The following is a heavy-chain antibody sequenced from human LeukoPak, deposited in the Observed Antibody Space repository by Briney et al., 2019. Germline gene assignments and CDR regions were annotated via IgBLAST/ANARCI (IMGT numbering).Heavy chain of an antibody. Sequence: GGSLRLSCAASGFTFSSYWMSWVRQAPGKGLEWVANIKQDGSEKYYVDSVKGRFTISRDNAKNSLYLQMNSLRAEDTAVYYCARGGGGDPGAYYFDYWGQGTLVTVSS. CDR1: GFTFSSYW. D-gene: IGHD3-10*01. V-gene: IGHV3-7*01. CDR3: ARGGGGDPGAYYFDY. CDR2: IKQDGSEK. J-gene: IGHJ4*02.